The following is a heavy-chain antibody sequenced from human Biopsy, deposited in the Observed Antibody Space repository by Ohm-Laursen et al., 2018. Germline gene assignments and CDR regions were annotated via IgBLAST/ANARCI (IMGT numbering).Heavy chain of an antibody. CDR3: TKNTQWEGSGYLDAFHI. J-gene: IGHJ3*02. D-gene: IGHD3-22*01. CDR1: GFRFDNTG. CDR2: ISWSSDSI. V-gene: IGHV3-9*01. Sequence: RSLRLSCSASGFRFDNTGMHWVRQGPGKGLEWVAGISWSSDSITYAKSVTGRFTISRDNGESSLYLQMNSLRPEDTALYYCTKNTQWEGSGYLDAFHIWGHGAMVTVSS.